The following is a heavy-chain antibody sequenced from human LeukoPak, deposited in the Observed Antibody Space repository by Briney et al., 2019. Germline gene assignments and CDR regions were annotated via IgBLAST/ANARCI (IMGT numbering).Heavy chain of an antibody. CDR2: INPNSGGT. CDR1: GYTFTGYY. CDR3: ARDKVTMVRGVISDY. Sequence: ASVKVSCKASGYTFTGYYMHWVRQAPGQGLEWMGWINPNSGGTNYAQKFQGRVTMTRDTSISTAYMELSRLRSDDTAVYYCARDKVTMVRGVISDYWGQGTLVTVSS. V-gene: IGHV1-2*02. D-gene: IGHD3-10*01. J-gene: IGHJ4*02.